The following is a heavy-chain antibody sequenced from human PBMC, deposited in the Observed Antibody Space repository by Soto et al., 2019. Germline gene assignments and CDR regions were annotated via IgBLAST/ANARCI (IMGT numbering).Heavy chain of an antibody. CDR3: ARSLDEPYSGSYYWWFDP. Sequence: PSETLSLTCTVSAGSISSSSYYWGWIRQPPGKGLEWIGSIYYSGSTYYNPSLKSRVTISVDTSKHQFSLKLSSVTAADTAVYYCARSLDEPYSGSYYWWFDPWGQGTLVTVSS. D-gene: IGHD1-26*01. V-gene: IGHV4-39*01. CDR1: AGSISSSSYY. J-gene: IGHJ5*02. CDR2: IYYSGST.